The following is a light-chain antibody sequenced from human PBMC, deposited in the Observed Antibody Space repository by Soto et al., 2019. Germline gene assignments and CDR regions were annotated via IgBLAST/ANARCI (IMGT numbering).Light chain of an antibody. CDR1: QSISTY. V-gene: IGKV3-11*01. CDR3: QQHGISHIT. CDR2: DAS. Sequence: PGQRATLSCRASQSISTYLAWYQVKPGQAPRLLIYDASSRATGVPARFSGSGPGTDFSLTISSLEPEDVAVYYCQQHGISHITFGQGTRLEIK. J-gene: IGKJ5*01.